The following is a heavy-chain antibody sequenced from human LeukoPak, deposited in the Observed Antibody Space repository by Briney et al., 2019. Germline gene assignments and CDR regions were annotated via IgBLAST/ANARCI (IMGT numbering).Heavy chain of an antibody. CDR1: GGTFSSYA. CDR3: ARDSSGLKFDY. V-gene: IGHV1-69*13. CDR2: IIPIFGTA. Sequence: SVKVSCKASGGTFSSYAISWVRQAPGQGLEWMGGIIPIFGTANYAQKFQGRVTITADESTTTASMELSSLRSADTAVYYCARDSSGLKFDYWRQGPLVTASS. D-gene: IGHD3-22*01. J-gene: IGHJ4*02.